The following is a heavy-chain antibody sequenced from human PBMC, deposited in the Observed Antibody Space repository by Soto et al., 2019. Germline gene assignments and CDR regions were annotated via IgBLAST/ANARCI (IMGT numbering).Heavy chain of an antibody. CDR2: INHSGST. Sequence: SETLSLTCAVYGGSFSGYYWSWIRQPPGKGLEWIGEINHSGSTNYNPSLKSRVTISVDTSKNQFSLKLSSVTAADTAVYYCARGLPRRITMVRGASPLSHWFDPWGQGTLVTVSS. CDR1: GGSFSGYY. J-gene: IGHJ5*02. D-gene: IGHD3-10*01. V-gene: IGHV4-34*01. CDR3: ARGLPRRITMVRGASPLSHWFDP.